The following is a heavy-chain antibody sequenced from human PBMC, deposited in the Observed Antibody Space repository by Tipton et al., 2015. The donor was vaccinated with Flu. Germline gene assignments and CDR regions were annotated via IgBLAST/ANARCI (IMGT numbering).Heavy chain of an antibody. D-gene: IGHD3-10*01. J-gene: IGHJ3*02. CDR2: ISYDGSNK. CDR3: ASPEEVMVRGVIGAFDI. Sequence: SLRLSCAASGFTFSSYAMHWVRQAPGKGLEWVAVISYDGSNKYYADSVKGRFTISRDNSKNTLYLQMNSLRAEDTAVYYCASPEEVMVRGVIGAFDIWGQGTMATVSS. V-gene: IGHV3-30*04. CDR1: GFTFSSYA.